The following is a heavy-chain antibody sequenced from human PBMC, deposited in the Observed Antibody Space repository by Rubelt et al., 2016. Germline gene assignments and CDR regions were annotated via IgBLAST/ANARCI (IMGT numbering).Heavy chain of an antibody. Sequence: QITLKESGPTVVKPTQTLTLTCTFSGFSLSTSGVGVGWIRQPPGKALEWLALIYWDDDKRNSPSLKRRLTISKDTTKNQVVLTMTSTDPMGTATDFCAHSRGGSHVDDFDYWGQGTLVTVSS. CDR3: AHSRGGSHVDDFDY. J-gene: IGHJ4*02. V-gene: IGHV2-5*02. D-gene: IGHD1-26*01. CDR2: IYWDDDK. CDR1: GFSLSTSGVG.